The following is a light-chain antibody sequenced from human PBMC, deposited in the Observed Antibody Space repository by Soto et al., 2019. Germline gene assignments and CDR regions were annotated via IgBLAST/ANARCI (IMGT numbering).Light chain of an antibody. Sequence: EIVLTQSPSNMSLSPGERATLSYRASQNIGNFLAWYQHKPGQAPRLLIYDASKRATGIPARFSGSGSGTDFTLTISSLEPADFAVYYCQQRTTWPPLFAFGPGTRVDIK. CDR3: QQRTTWPPLFA. CDR2: DAS. CDR1: QNIGNF. J-gene: IGKJ3*01. V-gene: IGKV3-11*01.